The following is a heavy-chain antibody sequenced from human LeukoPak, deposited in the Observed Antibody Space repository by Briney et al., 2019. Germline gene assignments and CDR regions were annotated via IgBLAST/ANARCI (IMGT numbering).Heavy chain of an antibody. CDR2: INPNSGIT. J-gene: IGHJ4*02. V-gene: IGHV1-8*03. CDR3: ARAEITIFVFDY. CDR1: GYTFTSYD. D-gene: IGHD3-3*01. Sequence: ASVKVSCKASGYTFTSYDINWVRQATGQGLEWMGWINPNSGITVYAQKFQGRVTITRNPSISTAYMELSSLRSEDTAVYYCARAEITIFVFDYWGQGTLVTVSS.